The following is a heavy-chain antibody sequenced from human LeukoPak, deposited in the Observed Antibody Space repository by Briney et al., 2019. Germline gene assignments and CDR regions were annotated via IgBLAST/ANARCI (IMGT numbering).Heavy chain of an antibody. Sequence: PSETLSLTCAVYGGSFSGYYWSWIRQPPGKGLEWIGEINHSGSTNYNPSLESRVTISVDPSKNQFSLKLSSVTAADTAVYYCARFPPPRIQLWPYYFDYWGQGTLVTVSS. CDR3: ARFPPPRIQLWPYYFDY. V-gene: IGHV4-34*01. CDR2: INHSGST. CDR1: GGSFSGYY. J-gene: IGHJ4*02. D-gene: IGHD5-18*01.